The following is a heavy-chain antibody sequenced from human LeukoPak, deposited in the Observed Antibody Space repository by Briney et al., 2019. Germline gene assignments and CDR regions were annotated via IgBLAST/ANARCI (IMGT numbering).Heavy chain of an antibody. D-gene: IGHD6-13*01. CDR2: ISYDGSNK. V-gene: IGHV3-30*04. Sequence: GGSLRLSCAASGFTFSSYAMHWVRQAPGKGLEWVAVISYDGSNKYYADSVKGRFTISRDNSKNTLYLQMNSLRAEDTAVYYCARGIGYSSSWYGAFDIWGQGTMVTVSS. J-gene: IGHJ3*02. CDR3: ARGIGYSSSWYGAFDI. CDR1: GFTFSSYA.